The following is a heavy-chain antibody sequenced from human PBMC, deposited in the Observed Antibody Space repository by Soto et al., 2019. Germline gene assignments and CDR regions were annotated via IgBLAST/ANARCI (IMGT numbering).Heavy chain of an antibody. CDR1: GFTFSSYS. D-gene: IGHD6-6*01. CDR2: ISSSSSYI. V-gene: IGHV3-21*01. Sequence: EVQLVESGGGLVKPGGSLRLSCAASGFTFSSYSMNWVRQAPGKGLEWVSSISSSSSYIYYADSVKGRFTISRDNAKNPLYLKMNSLRADVTAVDYCAREPEYSSSYLLLSHAFDIWGQGTMDTDSS. J-gene: IGHJ3*02. CDR3: AREPEYSSSYLLLSHAFDI.